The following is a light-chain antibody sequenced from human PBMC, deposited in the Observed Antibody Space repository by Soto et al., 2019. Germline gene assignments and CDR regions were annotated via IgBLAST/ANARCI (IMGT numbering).Light chain of an antibody. Sequence: QSVLTQPPSASGSPGQSVTISCTGTSSDVGRYNYVSWYQQHPGKAPKLIIYEVTKRPAGVPDRFSGSKSGNTASLTVSGLQAEDEADYYCSSYAASNNYVFGTGTKLTVL. J-gene: IGLJ1*01. CDR1: SSDVGRYNY. V-gene: IGLV2-8*01. CDR3: SSYAASNNYV. CDR2: EVT.